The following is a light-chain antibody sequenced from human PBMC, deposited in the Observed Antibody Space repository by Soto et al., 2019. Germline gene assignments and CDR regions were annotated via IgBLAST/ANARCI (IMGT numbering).Light chain of an antibody. CDR1: SSDVGGYNY. Sequence: QSALAQPRSVSGSPGQSVTISCTGTSSDVGGYNYVSWYQQHPGKAPKLMIYDVSKRPSGVPDRFSGSKSGNTASLTISGLQDDDDADYYCCTYSGGYTLVVFGGGTKLTVL. V-gene: IGLV2-11*01. CDR2: DVS. J-gene: IGLJ2*01. CDR3: CTYSGGYTLVV.